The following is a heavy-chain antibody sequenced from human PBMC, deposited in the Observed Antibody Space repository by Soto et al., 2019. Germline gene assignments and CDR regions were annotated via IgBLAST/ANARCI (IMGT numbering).Heavy chain of an antibody. V-gene: IGHV3-23*01. Sequence: PGGSLRLSCAASGVTFSSYAMSWVRQAPGKGLEWVSAISGSGGSTYYADSVKGRFTISRDNSKNTLYLQMNSLRAEDTAVYYCAKHSTMIVVAEIDYWGQGTLVTVSS. D-gene: IGHD3-22*01. CDR3: AKHSTMIVVAEIDY. J-gene: IGHJ4*02. CDR1: GVTFSSYA. CDR2: ISGSGGST.